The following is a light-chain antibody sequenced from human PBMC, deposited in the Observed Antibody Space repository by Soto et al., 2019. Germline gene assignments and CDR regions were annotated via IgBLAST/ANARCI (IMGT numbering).Light chain of an antibody. CDR3: CSYAGSYTVV. J-gene: IGLJ2*01. CDR2: DVS. Sequence: QSALTQPRSVSGSPGQSVTISCTGTSSDVGTYNYVSWYQQHPGKAPKLIIYDVSKRPSGVPDRFSGSKSGYTASLTISGLQADDEAEYYCCSYAGSYTVVFGGGTKLTVL. CDR1: SSDVGTYNY. V-gene: IGLV2-11*01.